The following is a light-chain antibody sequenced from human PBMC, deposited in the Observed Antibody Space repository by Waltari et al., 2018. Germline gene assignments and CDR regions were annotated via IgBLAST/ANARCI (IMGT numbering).Light chain of an antibody. CDR1: QRVSSN. CDR3: QQYNNWPPWT. Sequence: EIVMTQSPATLSVSPGERATLSCRASQRVSSNLAWYQQKPGQAPRLVIYGASTRATGIAARFSGSGSGTEFTLTISSLQSEDFAVYYCQQYNNWPPWTFGQGTKVDMK. J-gene: IGKJ1*01. V-gene: IGKV3-15*01. CDR2: GAS.